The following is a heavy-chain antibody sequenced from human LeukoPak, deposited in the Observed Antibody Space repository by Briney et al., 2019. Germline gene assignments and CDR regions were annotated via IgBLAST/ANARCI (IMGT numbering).Heavy chain of an antibody. CDR1: GGSISSYY. D-gene: IGHD1/OR15-1a*01. J-gene: IGHJ4*02. CDR2: IYYSGST. CDR3: ARDRHWTNDWVFDY. V-gene: IGHV4-59*01. Sequence: SETLSLTCTVSGGSISSYYWSWIRQPPGKGLEWIGYIYYSGSTNYNPSLKSRVTISVHTSKNQFSLKLSSVTAADTAVYYCARDRHWTNDWVFDYWGQGTLVTVSS.